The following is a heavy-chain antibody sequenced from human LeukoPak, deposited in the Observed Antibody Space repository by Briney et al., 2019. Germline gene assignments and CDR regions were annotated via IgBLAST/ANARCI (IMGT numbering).Heavy chain of an antibody. V-gene: IGHV3-33*01. CDR2: MTYDGSDV. CDR3: ARDQSPKWGSGERYFDY. Sequence: GGSLRLSCAASGFTFNTYAMHWVRQAPGKGLEGVAVMTYDGSDVYYANSVKGRFTISRDNSKNTLYLQMNSLRAEDTAVYYCARDQSPKWGSGERYFDYWGLGTLVTVSS. D-gene: IGHD7-27*01. J-gene: IGHJ4*02. CDR1: GFTFNTYA.